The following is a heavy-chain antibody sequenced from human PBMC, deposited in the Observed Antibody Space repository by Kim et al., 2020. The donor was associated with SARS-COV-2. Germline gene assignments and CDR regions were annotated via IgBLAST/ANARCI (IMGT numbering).Heavy chain of an antibody. CDR3: ARGDSSSGHFDY. V-gene: IGHV6-1*01. D-gene: IGHD6-13*01. J-gene: IGHJ4*02. Sequence: DYAVSVKSRIPITPDTSKNQFSLQLSSVTPEDTAVYYCARGDSSSGHFDYWGQGTLVTVSS.